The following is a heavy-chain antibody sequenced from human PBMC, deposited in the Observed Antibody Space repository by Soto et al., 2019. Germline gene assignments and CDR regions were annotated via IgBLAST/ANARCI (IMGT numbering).Heavy chain of an antibody. CDR2: VKPDGSEK. D-gene: IGHD3-3*02. Sequence: LRLSCAASGFTFGSYWMSWVRQAPGKGLEWVAKVKPDGSEKYYVDSVKGRFTISRDNAKISLYLQMNSLRAEDTAVYYCTRVDTSILHYGLDVWGQGTTVTVSS. J-gene: IGHJ6*02. V-gene: IGHV3-7*01. CDR3: TRVDTSILHYGLDV. CDR1: GFTFGSYW.